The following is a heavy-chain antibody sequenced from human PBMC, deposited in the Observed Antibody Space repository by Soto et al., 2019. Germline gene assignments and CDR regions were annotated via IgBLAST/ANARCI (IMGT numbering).Heavy chain of an antibody. CDR1: GYTLTELS. D-gene: IGHD2-15*01. Sequence: GASVKVSCKVSGYTLTELSMHWVRQAPGKGLEWMGGFDPEDGETIYAQKFQGRVTMTEDTSTDTAYMELSSLRSEDTAVYYCATGLPGTALLSSSNFDYWGQGTLVTVSS. CDR2: FDPEDGET. CDR3: ATGLPGTALLSSSNFDY. J-gene: IGHJ4*02. V-gene: IGHV1-24*01.